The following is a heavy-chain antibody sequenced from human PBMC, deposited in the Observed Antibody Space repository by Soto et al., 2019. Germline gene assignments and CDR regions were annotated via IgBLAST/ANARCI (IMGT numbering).Heavy chain of an antibody. CDR2: ISSSSSTI. CDR1: GFTFSSYS. CDR3: ARGGDFWSGRGEDYFDY. V-gene: IGHV3-48*01. D-gene: IGHD3-3*01. J-gene: IGHJ4*02. Sequence: GGSLRLSCAASGFTFSSYSMNWVRQAPGKGLEWVSYISSSSSTIYYADSVKGRFTISRDNAKNSLYLQMNSLRAEDTAVYYCARGGDFWSGRGEDYFDYWGQGTLVTVS.